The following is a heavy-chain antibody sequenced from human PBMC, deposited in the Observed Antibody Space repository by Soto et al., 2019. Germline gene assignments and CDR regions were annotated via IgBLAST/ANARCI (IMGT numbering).Heavy chain of an antibody. CDR3: ASVSAYDFWGDYYYYGMDV. CDR2: IIPIFGTA. CDR1: GGTFSSYA. D-gene: IGHD3-3*01. Sequence: QVQLVQSGAEVKKPGSSVKVSCKASGGTFSSYAISWVRQAPGQGLEWMGGIIPIFGTANYAQKFQGRVTITADESTSTAYMELSSLRSEDTAVYYCASVSAYDFWGDYYYYGMDVWGQGTTVTVSS. V-gene: IGHV1-69*12. J-gene: IGHJ6*02.